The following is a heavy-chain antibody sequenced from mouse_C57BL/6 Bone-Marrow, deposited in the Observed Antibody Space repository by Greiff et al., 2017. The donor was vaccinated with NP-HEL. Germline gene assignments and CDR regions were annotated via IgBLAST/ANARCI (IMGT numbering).Heavy chain of an antibody. V-gene: IGHV1-81*01. J-gene: IGHJ4*01. CDR1: GYTFTSYG. CDR2: IYPRSGNT. D-gene: IGHD2-1*01. Sequence: QVQLQQSGAELARPGASVKLSCKASGYTFTSYGISWVKQRTGQGLEWIGEIYPRSGNTYYNEKFKGKATLTADKSSSTAYMELRSLTSEDSAVYFCARPLYGNFGVCYAMDYWGQGTSVTVSS. CDR3: ARPLYGNFGVCYAMDY.